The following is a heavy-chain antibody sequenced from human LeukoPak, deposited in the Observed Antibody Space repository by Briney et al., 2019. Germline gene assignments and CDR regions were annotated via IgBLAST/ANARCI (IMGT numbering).Heavy chain of an antibody. Sequence: SETLSLTCAVSGGSISSSNWWSWVRQPPGKGLEWIGEIYHSGSTNYNPSLKSRVTISVDKSKNQFSLKLSSVTAADTAVCYCARAVIAAAGTVYYYYGMDVWGQGTTVTVSS. J-gene: IGHJ6*02. CDR3: ARAVIAAAGTVYYYYGMDV. D-gene: IGHD6-13*01. CDR1: GGSISSSNW. CDR2: IYHSGST. V-gene: IGHV4-4*02.